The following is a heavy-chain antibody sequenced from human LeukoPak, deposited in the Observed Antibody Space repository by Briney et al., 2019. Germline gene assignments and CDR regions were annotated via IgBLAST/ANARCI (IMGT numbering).Heavy chain of an antibody. Sequence: GGSLRLSCAASGFTFSSYSMNWVRQAPGKGLEWVSSISSSSSYIYYADSVKGRFTISRDNAKNSLYLQMNSLRAEDAAVYYCARELERTDWFDPWGQGTLVTVSS. CDR3: ARELERTDWFDP. CDR1: GFTFSSYS. J-gene: IGHJ5*02. V-gene: IGHV3-21*01. CDR2: ISSSSSYI. D-gene: IGHD1-1*01.